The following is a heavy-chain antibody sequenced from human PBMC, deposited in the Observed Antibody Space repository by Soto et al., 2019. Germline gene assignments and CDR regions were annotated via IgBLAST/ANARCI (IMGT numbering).Heavy chain of an antibody. Sequence: ASVKVSCKASGYTFTSYGISWVRQAPGQGLEWMGWISAYNDNTNYAQKLQGRVTMTTDTSTSTAYMELRSLRSDYTALYYCARDTAAAGIFDYWGQGTLVTVSS. CDR3: ARDTAAAGIFDY. J-gene: IGHJ4*02. V-gene: IGHV1-18*01. CDR1: GYTFTSYG. D-gene: IGHD6-13*01. CDR2: ISAYNDNT.